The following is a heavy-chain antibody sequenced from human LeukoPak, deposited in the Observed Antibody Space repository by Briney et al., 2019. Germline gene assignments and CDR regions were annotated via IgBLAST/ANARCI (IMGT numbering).Heavy chain of an antibody. Sequence: GASVKVSCKASGGSFSDYAFNWVRQAPGQGLEWMGGIIPIFGTADYAQKFQGRVTITTDESTSTAYMELSSLRSEDTAVYYCARFARYFEHWGQGTLVTVSS. CDR2: IIPIFGTA. J-gene: IGHJ1*01. CDR3: ARFARYFEH. V-gene: IGHV1-69*05. CDR1: GGSFSDYA.